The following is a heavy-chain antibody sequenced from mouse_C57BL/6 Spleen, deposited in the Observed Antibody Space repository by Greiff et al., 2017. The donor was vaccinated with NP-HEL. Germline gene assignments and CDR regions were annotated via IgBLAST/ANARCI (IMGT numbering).Heavy chain of an antibody. CDR2: ISYSGST. V-gene: IGHV3-1*01. D-gene: IGHD1-1*01. J-gene: IGHJ1*03. CDR3: ARGPIYYGSSSWYFDV. Sequence: EVKVEESGPGMVKPSQSLSLTCTVTGYSITSGYDWHWIRHFPGNKLEWMGYISYSGSTNYNPSLKSRISITHDTSKNHFFLKLNSVTTEDTATYYCARGPIYYGSSSWYFDVWGTGTTVTVSS. CDR1: GYSITSGYD.